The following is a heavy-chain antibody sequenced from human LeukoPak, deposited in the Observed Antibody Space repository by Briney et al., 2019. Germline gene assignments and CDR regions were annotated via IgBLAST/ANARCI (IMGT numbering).Heavy chain of an antibody. Sequence: QPGGSLRLSCAASGYTFSGYEMNWVRQAPGKELEWVSYISSSGGTIYYADSVKGRFTISRDNAKNSLYLQMNSLRAEDTAVYYCARDESGYSGYVRFDPWGQGTLVTVSS. CDR2: ISSSGGTI. D-gene: IGHD5-12*01. CDR1: GYTFSGYE. CDR3: ARDESGYSGYVRFDP. V-gene: IGHV3-48*03. J-gene: IGHJ5*02.